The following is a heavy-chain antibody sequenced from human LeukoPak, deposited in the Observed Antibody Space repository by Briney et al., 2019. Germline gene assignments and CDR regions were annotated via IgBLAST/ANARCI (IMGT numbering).Heavy chain of an antibody. J-gene: IGHJ3*02. CDR1: GGSITSGGYH. V-gene: IGHV4-31*03. Sequence: SETLSLTCTVSGGSITSGGYHWTWIRQHPGKGPEWFGYIDYSGKTYYKPSLKSRVAISLHTSTSQFSLQLTSVTAADTGVYYCARGMTATNQRGSVAFDIWGQGTVVTVSS. CDR3: ARGMTATNQRGSVAFDI. D-gene: IGHD1-20*01. CDR2: IDYSGKT.